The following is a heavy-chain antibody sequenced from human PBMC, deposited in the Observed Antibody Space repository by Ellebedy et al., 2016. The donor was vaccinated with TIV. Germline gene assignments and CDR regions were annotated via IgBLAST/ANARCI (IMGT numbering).Heavy chain of an antibody. D-gene: IGHD2-15*01. Sequence: MPSETLSLTCTVSGGSIRSYYWSWIRQPAGKGLEWIGRIYTSGSTNYNPSLQSRVAMSVNTSKNQFSLKLSSVTAADTAVYYCASFTNSWRHDYWGQGTLVTVSP. V-gene: IGHV4-4*07. J-gene: IGHJ4*02. CDR1: GGSIRSYY. CDR2: IYTSGST. CDR3: ASFTNSWRHDY.